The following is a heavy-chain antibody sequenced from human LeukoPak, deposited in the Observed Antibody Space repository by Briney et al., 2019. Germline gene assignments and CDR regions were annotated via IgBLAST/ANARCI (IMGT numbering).Heavy chain of an antibody. CDR1: GFSFSSYT. D-gene: IGHD1-26*01. Sequence: GGSLRLSCAASGFSFSSYTMHWVRQAPGKGLEYVSAIISHGGNTHYTNSVKGRFTISRDNSQNTLYLQMGSLRPHDMAVYHCARVRMGATLRNYYYYYMDAWGKGTTVTVSS. V-gene: IGHV3-64*01. CDR2: IISHGGNT. CDR3: ARVRMGATLRNYYYYYMDA. J-gene: IGHJ6*03.